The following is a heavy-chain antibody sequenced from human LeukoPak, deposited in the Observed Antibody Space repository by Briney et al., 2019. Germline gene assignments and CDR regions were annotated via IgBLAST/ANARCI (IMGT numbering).Heavy chain of an antibody. Sequence: GGSLRLSCAASGFTFSRYWMHWVRQVPGKGLVWVARVNFDGTSINYADSVKGRFTISRDNAKNTLSLQMSSLRAEDTAVYYCARDARGSGDAFDYWGQGTLVTVSS. CDR1: GFTFSRYW. CDR3: ARDARGSGDAFDY. CDR2: VNFDGTSI. J-gene: IGHJ4*02. D-gene: IGHD5-12*01. V-gene: IGHV3-74*01.